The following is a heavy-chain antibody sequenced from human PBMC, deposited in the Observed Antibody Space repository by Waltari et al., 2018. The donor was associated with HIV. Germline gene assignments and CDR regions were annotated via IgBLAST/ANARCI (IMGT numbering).Heavy chain of an antibody. CDR3: ARDTLDTLDY. CDR1: GFIFTTYD. J-gene: IGHJ4*02. CDR2: VGTAGET. Sequence: EVQLVESGGGLVQPGGSLRLSCAASGFIFTTYDMHWVRQRTGKGLEWVSAVGTAGETYYSDSVKGRLTISREDAKNSLFLQMNSLRAEDTALYYCARDTLDTLDYWGQGILITVSS. V-gene: IGHV3-13*01.